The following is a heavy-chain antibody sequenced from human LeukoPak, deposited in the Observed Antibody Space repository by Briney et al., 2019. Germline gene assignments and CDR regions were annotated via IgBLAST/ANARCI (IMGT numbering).Heavy chain of an antibody. Sequence: ASVKVSCKASGCTFTSYDINWVRQAPGQGLEWMGWMNPNSGNTVYAQKFQGRVTMTRNTSISTAYMELSSLRSEDTAVYYCARGRYSSGWYVSNNWFDPGGQGTLVTVPS. CDR3: ARGRYSSGWYVSNNWFDP. D-gene: IGHD6-19*01. CDR2: MNPNSGNT. J-gene: IGHJ5*02. CDR1: GCTFTSYD. V-gene: IGHV1-8*01.